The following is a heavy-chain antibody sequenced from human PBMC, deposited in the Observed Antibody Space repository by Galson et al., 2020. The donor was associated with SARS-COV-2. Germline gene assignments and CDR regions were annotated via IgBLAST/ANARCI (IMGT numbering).Heavy chain of an antibody. CDR3: ARCNGAQGVYY. D-gene: IGHD3-3*01. CDR1: GGSFSGYY. Sequence: ETSETLSLTCAVYGGSFSGYYWSWIRQPPGKGLEWIGEINHSGSTNYNPSLKSRVTISVDTSKNQFSLKLSSVTAADTAVYYCARCNGAQGVYYWGQGTLVTVSS. V-gene: IGHV4-34*01. CDR2: INHSGST. J-gene: IGHJ4*02.